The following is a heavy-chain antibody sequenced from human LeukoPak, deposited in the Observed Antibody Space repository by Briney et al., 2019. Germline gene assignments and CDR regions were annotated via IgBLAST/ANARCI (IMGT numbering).Heavy chain of an antibody. CDR2: IYYSGRT. D-gene: IGHD3-3*01. J-gene: IGHJ4*02. CDR1: GGSINSYY. V-gene: IGHV4-59*08. Sequence: PSETLSLTCTVSGGSINSYYWSWIRQPPGKGLEWIGYIYYSGRTNYNPSLKSRVTISLDTSKNQFSLKLTSVTAADTAVYFCARGAEYYAIWRGYAGYSDYWGQGISVTVSS. CDR3: ARGAEYYAIWRGYAGYSDY.